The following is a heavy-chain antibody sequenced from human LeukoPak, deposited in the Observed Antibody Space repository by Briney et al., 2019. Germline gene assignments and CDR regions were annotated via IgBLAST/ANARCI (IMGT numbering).Heavy chain of an antibody. CDR2: IRYDGSNK. J-gene: IGHJ6*03. Sequence: GGSLRLSCAASGFTFSSYGMHWVRQAPGKGLEWVAFIRYDGSNKYYADSVKGRFTISRDNSKNTLYLQMNSLRAEDTAVYYCAREDMASEYYYYMDVWGKGTTVTVSS. CDR3: AREDMASEYYYYMDV. D-gene: IGHD5-24*01. V-gene: IGHV3-30*02. CDR1: GFTFSSYG.